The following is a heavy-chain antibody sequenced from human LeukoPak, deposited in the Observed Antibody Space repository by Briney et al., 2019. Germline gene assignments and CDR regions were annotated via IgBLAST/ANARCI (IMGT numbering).Heavy chain of an antibody. CDR1: GFTFSSYA. J-gene: IGHJ6*02. CDR2: ISGSGGST. V-gene: IGHV3-23*01. Sequence: GGSLRLSCAASGFTFSSYAMSWDRQAPGKGLEWVSAISGSGGSTYYADSVKGRFTISRDNSKNTLYLQMNSLRAEDTAVYYCARTKYDFWSGYYPRDYYYYGMDVWGQGTTVTVSS. D-gene: IGHD3-3*01. CDR3: ARTKYDFWSGYYPRDYYYYGMDV.